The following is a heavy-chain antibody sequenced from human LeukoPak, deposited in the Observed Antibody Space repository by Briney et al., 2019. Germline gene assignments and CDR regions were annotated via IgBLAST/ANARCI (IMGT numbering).Heavy chain of an antibody. CDR1: GYSFSSNSAA. CDR3: ARAMRITAAGTFYLDY. J-gene: IGHJ4*02. Sequence: AQTLSLTCAISGYSFSSNSAAWNWIRQSPSRGLEWLGRIYYRSKWYNDYAVSVKSRVTVNPDTSKNQFSLQLNSVTPEDTAVYYCARAMRITAAGTFYLDYWGQGTLVTVSS. D-gene: IGHD6-13*01. V-gene: IGHV6-1*01. CDR2: IYYRSKWYN.